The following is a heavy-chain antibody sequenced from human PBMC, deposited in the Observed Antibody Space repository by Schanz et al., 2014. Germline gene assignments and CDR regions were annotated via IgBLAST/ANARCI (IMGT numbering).Heavy chain of an antibody. CDR2: ISGSGAST. Sequence: EVHLLESGGGLVPPGGSLRLSCATSGFSFSSYAINWVRQAPGKGLEWVSGISGSGASTYYADSVKGRFTISRDNAKNSLFLQMNSLRAEDTAVYYCARAGYDADNWFDPWGQGTLVTVSS. V-gene: IGHV3-23*01. CDR1: GFSFSSYA. CDR3: ARAGYDADNWFDP. D-gene: IGHD2-2*01. J-gene: IGHJ5*02.